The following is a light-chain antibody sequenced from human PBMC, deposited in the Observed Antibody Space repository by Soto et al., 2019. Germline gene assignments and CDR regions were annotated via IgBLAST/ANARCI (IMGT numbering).Light chain of an antibody. Sequence: DIVMTQSPDSLAVSLGETATINCKSSQSVLYSSNNKNYLAWYQEKPGQPPKLLIYWASIRDSGVPDRFSGSGSGTDFTLTISSLQAEDVAVYYCQQYYSSPLTFGGGTKV. CDR3: QQYYSSPLT. CDR2: WAS. V-gene: IGKV4-1*01. J-gene: IGKJ4*01. CDR1: QSVLYSSNNKNY.